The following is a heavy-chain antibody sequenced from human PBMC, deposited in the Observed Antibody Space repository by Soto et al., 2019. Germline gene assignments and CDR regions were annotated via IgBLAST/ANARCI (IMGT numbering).Heavy chain of an antibody. V-gene: IGHV3-23*01. CDR2: ISGSGGST. CDR1: GFTFDSFA. Sequence: GGSLILSCAASGFTFDSFAMQWIRQVPGKGLEWVSAISGSGGSTYYADSVKGRFTISRDNSKNTLYLQMNSLRAEDTAVYYCAKVVATVTTSDYWGQGTLVTVSS. CDR3: AKVVATVTTSDY. J-gene: IGHJ4*02. D-gene: IGHD4-17*01.